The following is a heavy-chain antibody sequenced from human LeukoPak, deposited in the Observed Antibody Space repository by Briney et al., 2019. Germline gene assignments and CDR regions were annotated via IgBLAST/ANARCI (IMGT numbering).Heavy chain of an antibody. CDR3: AKGRSRFGELFPSNDAFDI. Sequence: GGSLRLSCAASGFTFSSYGMHWVRQAPGKGLEWVAVIWYGGSNKYYADSVKGRFTISRDNSKNTLYLQMNSLRAEDTAVYYCAKGRSRFGELFPSNDAFDIWGQGTMVTVSS. V-gene: IGHV3-30*02. D-gene: IGHD3-10*01. CDR1: GFTFSSYG. CDR2: IWYGGSNK. J-gene: IGHJ3*02.